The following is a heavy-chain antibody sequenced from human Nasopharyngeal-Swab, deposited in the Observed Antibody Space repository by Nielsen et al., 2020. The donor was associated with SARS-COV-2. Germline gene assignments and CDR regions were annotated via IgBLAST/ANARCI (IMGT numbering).Heavy chain of an antibody. D-gene: IGHD3-10*01. V-gene: IGHV3-30-3*02. CDR3: AKERYQSGSGKYPRDFDQ. CDR1: GFTFSSYA. J-gene: IGHJ4*02. CDR2: ISYDGSNK. Sequence: GEFLKISCAASGFTFSSYAMHWVRQAPGKGLEWVAVISYDGSNKYYADSVKGRFTISRDNSKNTLYLQMNSLRAEDTAVYYCAKERYQSGSGKYPRDFDQWGQGTLVTVSS.